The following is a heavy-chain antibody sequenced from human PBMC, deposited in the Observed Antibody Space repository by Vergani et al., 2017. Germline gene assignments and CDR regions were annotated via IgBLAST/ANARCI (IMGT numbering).Heavy chain of an antibody. Sequence: QVQLQESGPGLVKPSETLSLTCIVSGGSISSYYWSWIRQPPGKGLEWIGYIYYSGSTNYNPSLKSRVTISVDTSKNQFSLKLSSVTAADTAVYYCARVDILTGYSEYYFDYWGQGTLVTVSS. CDR3: ARVDILTGYSEYYFDY. D-gene: IGHD3-9*01. V-gene: IGHV4-59*01. J-gene: IGHJ4*02. CDR1: GGSISSYY. CDR2: IYYSGST.